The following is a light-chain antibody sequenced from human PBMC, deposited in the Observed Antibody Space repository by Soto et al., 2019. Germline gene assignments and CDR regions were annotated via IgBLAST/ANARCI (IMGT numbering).Light chain of an antibody. CDR1: QTISGW. V-gene: IGKV1-5*03. Sequence: DIQMTHSPSTLSEYVPARVTTTSRASQTISGWLAWYQQKPGKAPKLLIYKASNWKSGVPARFSGSGSGTEFTLAISSLQPDDFAAYYCQQSCRRPPTFGHGTKVDIK. CDR2: KAS. J-gene: IGKJ3*01. CDR3: QQSCRRPPT.